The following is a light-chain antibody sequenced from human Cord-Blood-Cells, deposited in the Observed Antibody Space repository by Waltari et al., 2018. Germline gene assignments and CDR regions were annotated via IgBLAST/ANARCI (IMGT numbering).Light chain of an antibody. CDR2: AAS. CDR1: QGISSY. Sequence: DIQLTQSPSFLSASVGDRVTITCRASQGISSYLAWYQQKPGKAPKLLIYAASTLQSGVPSRFSGSGSGTEFTLTISSLQPEDLATYYCQQLNSYPITFSQGTRLAIK. V-gene: IGKV1-9*01. J-gene: IGKJ5*01. CDR3: QQLNSYPIT.